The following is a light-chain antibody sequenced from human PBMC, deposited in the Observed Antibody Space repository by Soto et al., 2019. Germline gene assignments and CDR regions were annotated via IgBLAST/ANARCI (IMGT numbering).Light chain of an antibody. Sequence: DIQMTQSPSTLSASVGDRVTITCRASQSISSWLAWYQQKPGKAPKLLIYDASSLESGVPSRFSGSGSGTEFTLTISSLQPDEFATYDSQQYNSYPLTFGQGTKVEIK. CDR3: QQYNSYPLT. J-gene: IGKJ1*01. CDR2: DAS. V-gene: IGKV1-5*01. CDR1: QSISSW.